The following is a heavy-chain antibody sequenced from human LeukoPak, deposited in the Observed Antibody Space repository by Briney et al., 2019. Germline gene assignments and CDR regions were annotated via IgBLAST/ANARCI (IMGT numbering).Heavy chain of an antibody. CDR3: ARETRDSSGYYFYYYYYGMDV. CDR2: MNPNSGNT. V-gene: IGHV1-8*01. D-gene: IGHD3-22*01. Sequence: ASVKVSCKASGYTFTSYDINWVRQATGQGLEWMGWMNPNSGNTGYAQKFQGRVTMTRNTSISTAYMELSSLRSEDTAVYYCARETRDSSGYYFYYYYYGMDVWGQGTTVTVSS. CDR1: GYTFTSYD. J-gene: IGHJ6*02.